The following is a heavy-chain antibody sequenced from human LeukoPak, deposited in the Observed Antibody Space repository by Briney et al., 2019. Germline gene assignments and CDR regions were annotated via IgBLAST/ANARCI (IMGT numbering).Heavy chain of an antibody. CDR3: ARDQVGAVDY. Sequence: GGSLRLSCAASGFTVSSNYMSWVRQAPGEGLEWVSVIYSGGSTYYADSVKGRFTISRDNSKNTLYLQMNSLRAEDTAVYYCARDQVGAVDYWGQGTLVTVSS. D-gene: IGHD1-26*01. CDR2: IYSGGST. V-gene: IGHV3-53*01. CDR1: GFTVSSNY. J-gene: IGHJ4*02.